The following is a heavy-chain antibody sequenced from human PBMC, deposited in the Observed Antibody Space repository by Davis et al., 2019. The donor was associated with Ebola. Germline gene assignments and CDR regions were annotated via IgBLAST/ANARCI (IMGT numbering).Heavy chain of an antibody. CDR1: GFTFSTYG. V-gene: IGHV3-33*01. J-gene: IGHJ4*02. Sequence: GGSLRLSCAASGFTFSTYGMHWVRQAPGKGLEWVALIWNDGSNKNYADYVKGRFTISRDNSQNTVYLQMSGLTAEDTAVYYCARGHDYGDYIRFDYWGQGSLVTVSS. CDR3: ARGHDYGDYIRFDY. CDR2: IWNDGSNK. D-gene: IGHD4-17*01.